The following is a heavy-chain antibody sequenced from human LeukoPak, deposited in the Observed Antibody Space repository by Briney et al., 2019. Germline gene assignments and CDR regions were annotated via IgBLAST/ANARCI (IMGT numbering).Heavy chain of an antibody. D-gene: IGHD6-13*01. Sequence: GGSLRLSCAASGFTFSSYWMNWVRQAPGKGLEWVSVIYSGGSTNYADSVKGRFTISRDNAKNTLYLQMNSLRAEDTAVYYCARETSSSFDYWGQGTLVTVSS. V-gene: IGHV3-53*01. CDR3: ARETSSSFDY. CDR1: GFTFSSYW. J-gene: IGHJ4*02. CDR2: IYSGGST.